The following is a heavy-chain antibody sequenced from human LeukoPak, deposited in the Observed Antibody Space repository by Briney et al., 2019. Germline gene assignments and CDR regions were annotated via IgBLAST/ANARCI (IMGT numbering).Heavy chain of an antibody. V-gene: IGHV3-21*01. Sequence: GGSLRLSCAAAGFTFSSYSRSWGRQAAGKGVEWGSFISSSRSYIYYADSVKGRFTISRDNDKNSLSLQMTSLRAEDTAVYYCARFIAAPYYFDYWGRGTLVTVSS. CDR2: ISSSRSYI. CDR1: GFTFSSYS. J-gene: IGHJ4*02. D-gene: IGHD6-13*01. CDR3: ARFIAAPYYFDY.